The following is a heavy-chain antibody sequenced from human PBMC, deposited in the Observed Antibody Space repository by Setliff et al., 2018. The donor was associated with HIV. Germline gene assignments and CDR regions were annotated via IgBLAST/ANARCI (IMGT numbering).Heavy chain of an antibody. V-gene: IGHV4-38-2*01. CDR3: ASRRDGYNAISH. Sequence: KSSETLSLTCAVSGYSISSGYYWGWIRQPPGKGLEWIGSIYHSGSTYYNPSLKSRVTISVDTSKNQFSLKLSSVTAADTAVYYCASRRDGYNAISHWGQGTLVTVSS. D-gene: IGHD2-8*01. CDR1: GYSISSGYY. J-gene: IGHJ4*02. CDR2: IYHSGST.